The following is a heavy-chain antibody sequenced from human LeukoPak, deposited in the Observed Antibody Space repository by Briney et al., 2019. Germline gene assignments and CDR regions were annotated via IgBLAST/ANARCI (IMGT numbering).Heavy chain of an antibody. V-gene: IGHV1-8*01. CDR3: ARALSWTTESYYYMDV. D-gene: IGHD3/OR15-3a*01. CDR1: GYTFTSYD. J-gene: IGHJ6*03. Sequence: ASVKVSCKASGYTFTSYDINWVPQATGQGLEWMGWMNPNSGNTGYAQKFQGRVTMTKNTSISTAHMELSSLRSEDTAVYYCARALSWTTESYYYMDVWGKGTTVTVSS. CDR2: MNPNSGNT.